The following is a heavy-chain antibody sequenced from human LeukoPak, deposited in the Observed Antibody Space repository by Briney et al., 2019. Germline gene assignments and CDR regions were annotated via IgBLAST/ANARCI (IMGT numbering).Heavy chain of an antibody. Sequence: SETLSLTCTVSGGSISSSSYYWGWIRQPPGKGLEWIGSIYYSGSTYYNPSLKSRVTISVDTSKNQFSLKLSSVTAADTAVYYCARLLPDYGDYDLGPIKAWGQGTLVTVSS. CDR2: IYYSGST. V-gene: IGHV4-39*01. CDR1: GGSISSSSYY. J-gene: IGHJ4*02. CDR3: ARLLPDYGDYDLGPIKA. D-gene: IGHD4-17*01.